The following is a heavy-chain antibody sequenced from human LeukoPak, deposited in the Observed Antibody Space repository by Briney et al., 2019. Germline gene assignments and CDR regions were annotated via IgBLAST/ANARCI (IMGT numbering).Heavy chain of an antibody. CDR3: ARDGRGYSYGVGFDP. CDR1: ATSTTSYY. V-gene: IGHV4-59*01. Sequence: PSETLSLTCTVSATSTTSYYWSWIRQPPGKGLEWIGYIYYSGSTIYNPSLTSRVTISLDTSKNQFSLKLSSVTAADTAVYYCARDGRGYSYGVGFDPWGQGTLVTVSS. CDR2: IYYSGST. J-gene: IGHJ5*02. D-gene: IGHD5-18*01.